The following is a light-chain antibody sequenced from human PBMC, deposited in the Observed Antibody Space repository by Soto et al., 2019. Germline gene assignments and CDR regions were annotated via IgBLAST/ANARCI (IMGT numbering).Light chain of an antibody. CDR3: SSYTSSSTYV. J-gene: IGLJ1*01. CDR1: SSDVGGYNY. V-gene: IGLV2-14*01. CDR2: DVS. Sequence: QSALTQPASVSGSPGQSITISCTGTSSDVGGYNYVSWYQQYPGKAPKLMIYDVSNRPSGVSNRFSGSKSGNTASQTISGLQAEDEADYYCSSYTSSSTYVFGTGTKLTVL.